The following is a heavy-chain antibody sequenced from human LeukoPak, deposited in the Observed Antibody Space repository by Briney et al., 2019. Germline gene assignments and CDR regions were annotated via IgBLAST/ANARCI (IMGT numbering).Heavy chain of an antibody. CDR1: GGTFSSYA. CDR2: IIPIFGTA. Sequence: SVKVSCKASGGTFSSYAISWVRQAPGQGLEWMGGIIPIFGTANYAQKFQGRVTITADESTSTAYMELSSLRSEDTAVYYCARALTIFGVVAAFDIWGQGTMVTVSS. J-gene: IGHJ3*02. D-gene: IGHD3-3*01. V-gene: IGHV1-69*13. CDR3: ARALTIFGVVAAFDI.